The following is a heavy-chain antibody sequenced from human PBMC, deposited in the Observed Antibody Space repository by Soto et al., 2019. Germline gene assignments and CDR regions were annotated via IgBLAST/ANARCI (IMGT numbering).Heavy chain of an antibody. Sequence: ESGGGLVKPGGSLRLSCAASGFTFSSDSMNWVRQAPGKALEWVSSISSSSSYIYYADSVKGRFTISRDNAKNSLYLQMNSLRAEDTAVYYCAREVGRDGYNYWFDPWGQGTLVTVSS. CDR2: ISSSSSYI. J-gene: IGHJ5*02. D-gene: IGHD2-21*01. CDR1: GFTFSSDS. CDR3: AREVGRDGYNYWFDP. V-gene: IGHV3-21*01.